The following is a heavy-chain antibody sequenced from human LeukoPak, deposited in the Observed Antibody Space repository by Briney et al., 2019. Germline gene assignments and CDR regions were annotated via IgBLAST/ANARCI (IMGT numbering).Heavy chain of an antibody. J-gene: IGHJ4*02. CDR2: ISCSSSHR. V-gene: IGHV3-21*06. D-gene: IGHD6-25*01. CDR1: GFSFSDYD. Sequence: GGSLRLSCTASGFSFSDYDMNWVRQAPGKGLEWVSSISCSSSHRYYADSAKGRFTISRDNAKNSLYLQMNSLRAEDTAVYYCARAFPPLRTSAAGDYWGQGTLVTVSS. CDR3: ARAFPPLRTSAAGDY.